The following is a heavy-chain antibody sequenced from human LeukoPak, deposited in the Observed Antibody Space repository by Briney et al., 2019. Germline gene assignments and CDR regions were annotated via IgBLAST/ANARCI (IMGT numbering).Heavy chain of an antibody. CDR3: AKDLHSSSWYNYFQH. CDR1: GFTFSSYA. J-gene: IGHJ1*01. CDR2: INGSGGST. D-gene: IGHD6-13*01. Sequence: GGSLRLSCAASGFTFSSYAMSWVRQAPGKGLEWVSAINGSGGSTYYADSVKGRFTISRDNSKNTLYLQMNYLRDEDTAVYYCAKDLHSSSWYNYFQHWGQGTLVTVSS. V-gene: IGHV3-23*01.